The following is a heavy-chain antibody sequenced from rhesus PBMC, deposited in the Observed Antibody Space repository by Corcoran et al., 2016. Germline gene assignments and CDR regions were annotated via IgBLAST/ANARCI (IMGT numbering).Heavy chain of an antibody. CDR3: ARETGDSSWTYGLES. Sequence: QVQLQESGPGLVKPSATLSLTCAVSGSSISRNYCSWIRQPPGKGLEWIGYIDGSSGSTYYNLSLKSRVTSSTDTSKNQFSLKLSSVTAADTAVYYCARETGDSSWTYGLESWGQGVVVTVSS. D-gene: IGHD6-13*01. CDR2: IDGSSGST. CDR1: GSSISRNY. J-gene: IGHJ6*01. V-gene: IGHV4-165*01.